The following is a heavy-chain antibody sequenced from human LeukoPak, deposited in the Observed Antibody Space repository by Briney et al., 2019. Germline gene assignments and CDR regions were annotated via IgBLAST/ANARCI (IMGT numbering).Heavy chain of an antibody. Sequence: SETLSLTCTVSGGSIRSSSYYWGWIRQPPGKGLEWIGSIYYSGSTYYNPSLKSRVTISVGTSKNQFSLKLSSVTAADTAVYYCARVGYYYDSSGYYYRDWGQGTLVTVSS. D-gene: IGHD3-22*01. CDR2: IYYSGST. J-gene: IGHJ4*02. CDR1: GGSIRSSSYY. V-gene: IGHV4-39*07. CDR3: ARVGYYYDSSGYYYRD.